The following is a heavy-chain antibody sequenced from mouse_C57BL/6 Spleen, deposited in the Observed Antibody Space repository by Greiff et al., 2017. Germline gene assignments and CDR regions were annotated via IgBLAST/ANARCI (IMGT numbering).Heavy chain of an antibody. D-gene: IGHD1-1*01. CDR2: ISYDGSN. J-gene: IGHJ2*01. V-gene: IGHV3-6*01. CDR3: ARWGRYEGDY. CDR1: GYSITSGYY. Sequence: DVQLQESGPGLVKPSQSLSLTCSVTGYSITSGYYWHWIRQFPGKQLEWMSYISYDGSNNYNTSLKNRISITRDTSKNQFFLKLNSMTTEDTATYCCARWGRYEGDYWGQGTTLTVSS.